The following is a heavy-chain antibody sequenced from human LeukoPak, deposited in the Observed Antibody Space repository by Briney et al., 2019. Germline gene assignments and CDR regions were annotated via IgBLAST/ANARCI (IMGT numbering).Heavy chain of an antibody. V-gene: IGHV3-66*01. CDR3: RGYSYGRHFDY. CDR1: GFTVSSNY. D-gene: IGHD5-18*01. J-gene: IGHJ4*02. Sequence: GGSLRLSCAASGFTVSSNYMSWVRQAPGKGLEWVSVIYSGGSTYYADSVKGRFTISRDNSKNTLYLQMNSLRAEDTAVYYCRGYSYGRHFDYWGQGTLVTVSS. CDR2: IYSGGST.